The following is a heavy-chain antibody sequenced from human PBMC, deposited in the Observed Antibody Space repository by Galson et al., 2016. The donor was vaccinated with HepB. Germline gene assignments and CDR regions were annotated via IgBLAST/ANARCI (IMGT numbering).Heavy chain of an antibody. D-gene: IGHD1-26*01. V-gene: IGHV3-30-3*01. CDR2: ISYDGTKK. Sequence: SLRLSCAASGFTFSIYSIHWVRQAPGKGLEWVAVISYDGTKKYYADSVKGRFTLSRDNSKNTLYVRMDSLRTEDTAVYYCARDYSGDYYTSFDIWGQGTMVTVSS. CDR1: GFTFSIYS. J-gene: IGHJ3*02. CDR3: ARDYSGDYYTSFDI.